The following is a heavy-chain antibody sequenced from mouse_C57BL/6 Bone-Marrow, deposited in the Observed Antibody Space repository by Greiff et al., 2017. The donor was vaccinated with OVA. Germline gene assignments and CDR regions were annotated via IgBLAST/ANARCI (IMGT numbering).Heavy chain of an antibody. D-gene: IGHD1-1*01. CDR3: ARYGTTGYWYCDV. V-gene: IGHV3-8*01. J-gene: IGHJ1*03. CDR2: IRYSGST. CDR1: GYSITRDY. Sequence: EVMLVESGPGLAKPSQTLSLTCSFTGYSITRDYWNWIRNFPGTKLEYMGYIRYSGSTYYNPSLKSRISITRDTSKNQYYLQLNSVTTEDTATYYWARYGTTGYWYCDVWGTGTTVTVSS.